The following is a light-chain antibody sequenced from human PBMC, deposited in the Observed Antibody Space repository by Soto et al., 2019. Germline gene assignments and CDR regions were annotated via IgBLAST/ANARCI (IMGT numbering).Light chain of an antibody. Sequence: EIVMTQSPATLSLSPGERATLSWRASHSVSGNLAWYQQKPGQAPRLLIYGASTRATGIPARFSGSGSGTEFTLTISSLQPDDFATYYCQHYNSYSEAFGQGTKVDIK. CDR3: QHYNSYSEA. CDR1: HSVSGN. V-gene: IGKV3-15*01. CDR2: GAS. J-gene: IGKJ1*01.